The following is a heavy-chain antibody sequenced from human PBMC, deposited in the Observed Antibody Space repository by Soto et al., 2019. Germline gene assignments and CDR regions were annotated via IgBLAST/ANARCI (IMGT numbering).Heavy chain of an antibody. J-gene: IGHJ4*02. CDR2: ISAYNGNT. CDR3: ARGFGELLSPYYFDY. D-gene: IGHD3-10*01. V-gene: IGHV1-18*04. Sequence: ASVKVSCKASGYTFTSYGISWVRQAPGQGLEWMGWISAYNGNTNYAQKLQGRVTMTTDTSTSTAYMELRSLRSDDTAVYYCARGFGELLSPYYFDYWGQGTLVTVSS. CDR1: GYTFTSYG.